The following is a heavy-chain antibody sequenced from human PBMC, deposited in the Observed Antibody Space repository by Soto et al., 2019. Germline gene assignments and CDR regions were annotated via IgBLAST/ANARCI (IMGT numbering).Heavy chain of an antibody. CDR1: GFSLTTGKMG. D-gene: IGHD4-17*01. CDR3: ARMNVDSYQFYYAMDV. Sequence: SGPTLVNPTETLTLTCTVSGFSLTTGKMGVSWIRQPPGKALEWLAHIFSDNERSYSTSLQGRLTISKDTSGSQVVLSMTNVDPVDTATYYCARMNVDSYQFYYAMDVWGQGTTVTVSS. V-gene: IGHV2-26*01. CDR2: IFSDNER. J-gene: IGHJ6*02.